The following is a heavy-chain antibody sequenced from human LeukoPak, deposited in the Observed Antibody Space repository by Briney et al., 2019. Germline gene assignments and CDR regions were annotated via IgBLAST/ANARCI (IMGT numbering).Heavy chain of an antibody. D-gene: IGHD4-23*01. Sequence: SQTLSLTCAISGDSVSSNSAAWNWIWQSPSRGLEWLGRTYYRSKWYNDYAVSVKSRITINPDTSKNQFSLQLNSVTPEDTAVYYCAREVGGNFLKLYYYYYMDVWGKGTTVTVSS. V-gene: IGHV6-1*01. CDR3: AREVGGNFLKLYYYYYMDV. J-gene: IGHJ6*03. CDR1: GDSVSSNSAA. CDR2: TYYRSKWYN.